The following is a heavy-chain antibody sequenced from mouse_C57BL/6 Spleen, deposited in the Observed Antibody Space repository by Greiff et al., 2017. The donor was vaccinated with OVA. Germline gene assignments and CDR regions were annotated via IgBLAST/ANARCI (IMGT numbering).Heavy chain of an antibody. CDR2: IYPGDGDT. J-gene: IGHJ2*01. Sequence: QVQLQQSGPELVKPGASVKISCKASGYAFSSSWMNWVKQRPGKGLEWIGRIYPGDGDTNYNGKFKGKATLTADKSSSTAYMQLSSLTSEDSAVYFCARMNYYGSYFDYWGQGTTLTVSS. D-gene: IGHD1-2*01. CDR1: GYAFSSSW. V-gene: IGHV1-82*01. CDR3: ARMNYYGSYFDY.